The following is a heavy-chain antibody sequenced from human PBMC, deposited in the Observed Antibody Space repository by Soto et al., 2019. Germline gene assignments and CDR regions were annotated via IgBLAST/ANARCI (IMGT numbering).Heavy chain of an antibody. CDR3: ARDPIGGGAPYYIDF. V-gene: IGHV1-2*02. CDR2: INPDTGGA. D-gene: IGHD3-16*01. J-gene: IGHJ4*02. Sequence: ASVKVSCKASGYTFTGFYMHWMRQAPGQGPEWVGWINPDTGGADYAQKFQGRVTMTRDTSISTAYMELSSLTFDDTAVYYCARDPIGGGAPYYIDFWGQGTLVTVSS. CDR1: GYTFTGFY.